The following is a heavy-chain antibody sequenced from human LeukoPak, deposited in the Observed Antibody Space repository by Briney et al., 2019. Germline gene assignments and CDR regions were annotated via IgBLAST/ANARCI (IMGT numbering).Heavy chain of an antibody. CDR2: IYSAGGT. Sequence: GGSLRLSCAASGFTVSSNYMTWVRQAPGKGLEWVSLIYSAGGTYYTDSVKGRFTISRHSSKNTLYLQMDSLRGEDTAVYYCARFLGRITISGVVPYGMDVWGQGTTVTVSS. D-gene: IGHD3-3*01. J-gene: IGHJ6*02. V-gene: IGHV3-53*04. CDR3: ARFLGRITISGVVPYGMDV. CDR1: GFTVSSNY.